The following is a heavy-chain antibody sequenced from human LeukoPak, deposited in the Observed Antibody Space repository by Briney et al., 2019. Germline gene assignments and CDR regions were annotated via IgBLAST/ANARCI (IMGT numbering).Heavy chain of an antibody. CDR2: INHSGST. J-gene: IGHJ4*02. D-gene: IGHD6-19*01. V-gene: IGHV4-34*01. CDR1: GGSFSGYY. CDR3: ARASSGWYEFDY. Sequence: SETLSLTCAVYGGSFSGYYWSWIRQPPGKGLEWIGEINHSGSTNYNPSLKSRVTISVDTSKNQFSLKLSSVTAADTAVYYCARASSGWYEFDYWGQGTLVAVSS.